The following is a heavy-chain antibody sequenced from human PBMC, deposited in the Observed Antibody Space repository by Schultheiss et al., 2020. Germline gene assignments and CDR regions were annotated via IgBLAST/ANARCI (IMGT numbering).Heavy chain of an antibody. J-gene: IGHJ6*03. Sequence: ASVKVSCKASGYTFTGYYMHWVRQAPGQGLEWMGWINPNSGGTNYAQKFQGRVTMTRDTSISTAYMELSRLRSDDTAVYYCARDGYCSSTSCYLYYYYYMDVWGKGNTVTVSS. CDR1: GYTFTGYY. CDR2: INPNSGGT. D-gene: IGHD2-2*03. CDR3: ARDGYCSSTSCYLYYYYYMDV. V-gene: IGHV1-2*02.